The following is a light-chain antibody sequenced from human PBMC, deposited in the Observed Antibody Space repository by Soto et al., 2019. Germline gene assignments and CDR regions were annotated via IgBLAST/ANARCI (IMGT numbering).Light chain of an antibody. CDR2: WGL. J-gene: IGKJ4*01. V-gene: IGKV2-28*01. CDR3: MQALQTPLT. Sequence: DIVMTQSPLSLAVTPGEPASISCRSSQSLLHSDGKSYLDGFLQKPGQSPQLLIYWGLNRASGVPGRFSGSRSGTDFTLKISRVEAEDVGLYYCMQALQTPLTFGGGTKVEI. CDR1: QSLLHSDGKSY.